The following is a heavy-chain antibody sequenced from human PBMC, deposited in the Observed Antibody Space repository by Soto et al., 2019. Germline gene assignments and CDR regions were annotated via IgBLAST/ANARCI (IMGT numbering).Heavy chain of an antibody. CDR2: TYYRSKWYN. Sequence: SQTLSLTCAISGDSVSTRQSPSRGLEWLGRTYYRSKWYNDYAVSVKGRITINPDASNNQFSLQLNSVTPDDTAVYYCARLVGNSWLDSWGQGTLVTVSS. CDR3: ARLVGNSWLDS. CDR1: GDSVST. J-gene: IGHJ5*01. V-gene: IGHV6-1*01. D-gene: IGHD2-2*01.